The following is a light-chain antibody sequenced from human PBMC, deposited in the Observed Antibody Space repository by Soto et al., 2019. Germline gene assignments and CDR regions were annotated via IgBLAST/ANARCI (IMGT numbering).Light chain of an antibody. Sequence: QSALTQPPSVSAAPGQKVTISCSGTSSNIGNNFVSWYQHLPGAAPNLLIYDNNKRPSGIPDRFSGSKSGTSGTLGITGLQTGDEADYYCGAWDSSLNIYVFGSGTKLTVL. CDR3: GAWDSSLNIYV. CDR2: DNN. J-gene: IGLJ1*01. CDR1: SSNIGNNF. V-gene: IGLV1-51*01.